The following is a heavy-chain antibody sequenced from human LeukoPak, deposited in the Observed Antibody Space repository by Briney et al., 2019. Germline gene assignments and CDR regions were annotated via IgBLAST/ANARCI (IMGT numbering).Heavy chain of an antibody. Sequence: WRSLRLSCAASGFTFSNYGIHGVRQAPGKELEWVAGISYDGSNKYYADSVKGRFTISRDNSKNTLYLQMNSLRAEDTAVYYCAKEVRDSGSYRFDYWGQGTLVTVSS. D-gene: IGHD1-26*01. CDR3: AKEVRDSGSYRFDY. V-gene: IGHV3-30*18. CDR2: ISYDGSNK. J-gene: IGHJ4*02. CDR1: GFTFSNYG.